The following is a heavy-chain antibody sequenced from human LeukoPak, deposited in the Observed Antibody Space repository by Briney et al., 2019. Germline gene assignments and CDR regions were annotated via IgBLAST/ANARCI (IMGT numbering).Heavy chain of an antibody. CDR1: GFTFSSYA. V-gene: IGHV3-23*01. D-gene: IGHD6-13*01. CDR3: AKDGHVYSRYCYFDY. J-gene: IGHJ4*02. CDR2: ISGSGGST. Sequence: AGGSLRLSCAASGFTFSSYAMSWVRQAPGKGLEWVSAISGSGGSTYYADSVKGRFTISRDNPKNTLYLQMNSLRAEDTAVYYCAKDGHVYSRYCYFDYWGQGTLVTVSS.